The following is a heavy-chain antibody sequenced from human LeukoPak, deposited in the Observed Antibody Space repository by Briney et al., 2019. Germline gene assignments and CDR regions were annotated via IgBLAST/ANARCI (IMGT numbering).Heavy chain of an antibody. D-gene: IGHD1-26*01. V-gene: IGHV3-30*18. CDR1: GFTFSSYG. CDR3: AKDGVGATGGNAFDI. CDR2: ISYDGSNK. J-gene: IGHJ3*02. Sequence: PGGSLRLSCAASGFTFSSYGMHWVRQAPGKGLEWVAVISYDGSNKYYADSVKGRFTISRDNSKNTLYLQMNSLRAGDTAVYYCAKDGVGATGGNAFDIWGQGTMVTVSS.